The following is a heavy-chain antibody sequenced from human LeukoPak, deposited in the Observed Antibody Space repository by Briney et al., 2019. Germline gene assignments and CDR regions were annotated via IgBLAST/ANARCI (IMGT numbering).Heavy chain of an antibody. Sequence: PGGSLRLSCAVSGLTFRNYWMHWVRQAPGKGLVWASRINGDGSGISYADSVKGRFTISRDNAKNTLSLQMNSLTDDDTALYYCTGGFGHNWSPFENWGQGTLVTVSS. CDR2: INGDGSGI. CDR1: GLTFRNYW. J-gene: IGHJ4*02. V-gene: IGHV3-74*01. CDR3: TGGFGHNWSPFEN. D-gene: IGHD1-1*01.